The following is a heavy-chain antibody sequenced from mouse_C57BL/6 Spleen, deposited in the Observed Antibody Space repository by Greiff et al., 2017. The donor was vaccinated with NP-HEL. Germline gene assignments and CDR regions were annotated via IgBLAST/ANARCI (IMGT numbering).Heavy chain of an antibody. Sequence: QVQLQQPGAELVRPGSSVKLSCKASGYTFTSYWMYWVKQRPIQGLEWIGNIDPSDSETHYNQKFKDKATLTVDKSSSTAYMQLSSLTSEDSAVYYCARGGGNYAWFAYWGQGTLVTVSA. CDR3: ARGGGNYAWFAY. CDR1: GYTFTSYW. J-gene: IGHJ3*01. D-gene: IGHD2-1*01. CDR2: IDPSDSET. V-gene: IGHV1-52*01.